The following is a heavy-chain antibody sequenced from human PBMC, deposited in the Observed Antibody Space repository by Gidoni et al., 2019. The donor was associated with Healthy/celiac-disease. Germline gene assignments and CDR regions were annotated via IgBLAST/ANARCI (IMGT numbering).Heavy chain of an antibody. Sequence: QVQLVESGGGVVQPGRSLRLSCAASGFTFSSYAMHWVRQAPGKGLEWVAVISYDGSNKYYADSVKGRFTISRDNSKNTLYLQMNSLRAEDTAVYYCARDRRDSGSYRYFDYWGQGTLVTVSS. CDR1: GFTFSSYA. CDR2: ISYDGSNK. J-gene: IGHJ4*02. CDR3: ARDRRDSGSYRYFDY. D-gene: IGHD1-26*01. V-gene: IGHV3-30-3*01.